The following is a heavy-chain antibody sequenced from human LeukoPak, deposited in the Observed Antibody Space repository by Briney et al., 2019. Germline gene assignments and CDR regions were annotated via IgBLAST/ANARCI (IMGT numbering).Heavy chain of an antibody. CDR2: IWYDGSNK. D-gene: IGHD6-19*01. CDR1: GFTFSSYG. Sequence: GRSLRLSCAAYGFTFSSYGMHWVRQAPGKGLEWVAVIWYDGSNKYYADSVKGRFTISRDKSKNTLYLQMNSLRAEDTAVYYCARDQEGIAVAPDYWGQGTLVTVSS. V-gene: IGHV3-33*01. J-gene: IGHJ4*02. CDR3: ARDQEGIAVAPDY.